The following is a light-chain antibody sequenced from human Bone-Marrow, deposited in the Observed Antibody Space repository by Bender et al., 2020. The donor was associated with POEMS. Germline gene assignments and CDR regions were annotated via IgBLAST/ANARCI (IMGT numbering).Light chain of an antibody. Sequence: QSVLTPPPSVSGAPGQRVTISCTGSSSNTGSGYDINWYQHLPGTAPKLLIYGFNNRPSGVPDRYSGSKSGTSATLAMTELQAEDEGDYYCQSYNNSLGGWVFGGGTKLTVL. CDR2: GFN. V-gene: IGLV1-40*01. CDR3: QSYNNSLGGWV. CDR1: SSNTGSGYD. J-gene: IGLJ3*02.